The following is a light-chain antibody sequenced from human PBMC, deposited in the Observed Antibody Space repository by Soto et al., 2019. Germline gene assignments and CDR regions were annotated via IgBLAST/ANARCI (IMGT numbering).Light chain of an antibody. J-gene: IGLJ3*02. V-gene: IGLV1-47*01. CDR3: AAWDDSLRGV. CDR1: SSNIGSNY. Sequence: QAVVTQPPSASGTPGQRVTISCSGSSSNIGSNYVYWYQQLPGTAPKLLIYRNNQRPSGVPDRFSGSKSGTSASLAISGLRSEDEADYYCAAWDDSLRGVFGGGTKVTVL. CDR2: RNN.